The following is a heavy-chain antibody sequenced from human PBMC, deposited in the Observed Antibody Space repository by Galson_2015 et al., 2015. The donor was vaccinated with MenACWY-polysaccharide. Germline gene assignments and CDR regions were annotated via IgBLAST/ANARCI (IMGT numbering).Heavy chain of an antibody. J-gene: IGHJ6*02. V-gene: IGHV3-21*06. CDR3: AKDFHNYLMDL. Sequence: LRLSCAASGFRLNTYSMNWVRQTPGKGLEWVSSISKSGNDMQYTVSVRGRFTISRDIAKNSLFLQMNSLGVEDTAIYYCAKDFHNYLMDLWGHCTTAT. CDR2: ISKSGNDM. CDR1: GFRLNTYS.